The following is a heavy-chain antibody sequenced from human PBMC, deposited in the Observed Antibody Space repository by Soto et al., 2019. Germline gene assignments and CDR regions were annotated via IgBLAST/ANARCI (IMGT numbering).Heavy chain of an antibody. D-gene: IGHD3-22*01. CDR3: ARSSPHSGYYAPCDY. CDR1: GGSICSSSNY. J-gene: IGHJ4*02. Sequence: SETLSLTCTVSGGSICSSSNYWGWIRQPPGKGLEWIGSIYYSGSTYYNPSLKSRVTISVDTSKNQFSLKLSSVTAADTAVYYCARSSPHSGYYAPCDYWGQGTLVTVSS. CDR2: IYYSGST. V-gene: IGHV4-39*01.